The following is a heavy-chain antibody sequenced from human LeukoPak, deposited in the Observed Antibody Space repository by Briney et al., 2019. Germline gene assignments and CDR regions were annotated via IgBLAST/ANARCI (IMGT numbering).Heavy chain of an antibody. CDR1: GDSITSRSFF. J-gene: IGHJ4*02. V-gene: IGHV4-39*02. CDR2: VYFNGRT. Sequence: SETLSLTCFVSGDSITSRSFFWGWIRQPPGKNLEWIGNVYFNGRTSYNPSLKTRVTISVDTSRNHFSLKLTSVTAADTAVYYCARAMSIAARLQTIFDYWGQGTLVTVSS. D-gene: IGHD6-6*01. CDR3: ARAMSIAARLQTIFDY.